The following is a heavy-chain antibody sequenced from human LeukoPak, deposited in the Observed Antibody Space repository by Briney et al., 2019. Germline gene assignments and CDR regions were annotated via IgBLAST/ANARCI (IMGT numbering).Heavy chain of an antibody. CDR2: INPNSGGT. CDR3: ARGTLYSSGWYAQVPFDY. Sequence: ASVKVSCKASGYTFTGYCMHWVRQAPGQGLEWMGWINPNSGGTNYAQKFQGWVTMTRDTSVSTAYMELSRLRSDDTAVYYCARGTLYSSGWYAQVPFDYWGQGTLVTVSS. CDR1: GYTFTGYC. D-gene: IGHD6-19*01. J-gene: IGHJ4*02. V-gene: IGHV1-2*04.